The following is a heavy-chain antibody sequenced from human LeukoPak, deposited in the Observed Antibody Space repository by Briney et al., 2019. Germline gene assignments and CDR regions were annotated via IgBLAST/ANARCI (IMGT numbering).Heavy chain of an antibody. J-gene: IGHJ6*03. Sequence: SETLSLTCTVSGDSISTSNSYWGWIRQPPGKGLEWIGSIYYSGNTYYNASLKSRVTISVDTSKNQFSLKLSSVTAAETAVYYCARGQKERRFRPPSTYYYYYYMDVWGKGTTVTVSS. V-gene: IGHV4-39*01. CDR1: GDSISTSNSY. CDR2: IYYSGNT. D-gene: IGHD1-1*01. CDR3: ARGQKERRFRPPSTYYYYYYMDV.